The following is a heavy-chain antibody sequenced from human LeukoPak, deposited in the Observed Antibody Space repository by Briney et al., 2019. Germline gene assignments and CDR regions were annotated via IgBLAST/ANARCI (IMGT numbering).Heavy chain of an antibody. V-gene: IGHV1-18*01. CDR3: ARDFFHGHCSGLTCFLLDT. CDR1: GYTFTRYG. CDR2: ISAYNGNT. D-gene: IGHD2-15*01. J-gene: IGHJ5*02. Sequence: ASVKVSCKASGYTFTRYGITWVRQAPGQGLEWMGWISAYNGNTNYAQKFQGRLTVTTNTSTNTAYMELRSLRPDDTAVYYCARDFFHGHCSGLTCFLLDTWGQGSLVTVSS.